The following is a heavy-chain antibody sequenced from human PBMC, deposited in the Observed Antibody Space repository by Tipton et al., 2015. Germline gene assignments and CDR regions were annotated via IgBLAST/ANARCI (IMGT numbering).Heavy chain of an antibody. CDR3: ARAGSGWYGADY. D-gene: IGHD6-19*01. Sequence: SLRLSCAASGFTFSSYAIHWVRQAPGKGLEWVAVISSHGTKKSYADSVQGRFTISRDNSRNTVYLQMNSLRPEDTAVYSCARAGSGWYGADYWGQGTLVTVSS. J-gene: IGHJ4*02. V-gene: IGHV3-30*01. CDR1: GFTFSSYA. CDR2: ISSHGTKK.